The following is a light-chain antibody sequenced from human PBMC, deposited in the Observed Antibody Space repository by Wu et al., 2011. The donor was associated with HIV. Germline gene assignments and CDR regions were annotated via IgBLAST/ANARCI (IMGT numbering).Light chain of an antibody. V-gene: IGKV3-15*01. J-gene: IGKJ5*01. CDR3: QQYDNWIT. CDR1: QSVSSN. Sequence: SVSPGERATLSCRASQSVSSNLAWYQQRPGQAPRLLIYGASTRATVIPARFSGSGSGTEFTLTISSMQSEDSAVYYCQQYDNWITFGQGHDWRLN. CDR2: GAS.